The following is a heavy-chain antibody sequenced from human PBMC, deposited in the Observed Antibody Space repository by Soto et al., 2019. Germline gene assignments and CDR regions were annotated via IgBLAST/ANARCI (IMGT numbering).Heavy chain of an antibody. CDR3: AKGGYGSGSYDY. Sequence: EVQLLESGGGLVQPGGSLRLSCAASGFTFSSYAMSWVRQAPGKGREWVSAISGSGGSTYYADSVKSRFTISRDNSKNTLYLQMNSLRAEDTAVYYCAKGGYGSGSYDYWGQGTLVTVSS. D-gene: IGHD3-10*01. V-gene: IGHV3-23*01. CDR1: GFTFSSYA. J-gene: IGHJ4*02. CDR2: ISGSGGST.